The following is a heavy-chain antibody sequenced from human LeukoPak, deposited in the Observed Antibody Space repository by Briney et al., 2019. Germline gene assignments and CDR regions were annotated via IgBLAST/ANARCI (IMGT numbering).Heavy chain of an antibody. D-gene: IGHD3-22*01. J-gene: IGHJ3*02. CDR2: IYYSGSA. V-gene: IGHV4-59*01. CDR3: ARGGDHYEESDAFDI. Sequence: PSETLSLTCTVSGGSINNYYWNWIRQPPGKGLEWIGYIYYSGSASYNPSLKSRVTISVDTSKSQFSLKLSSVTAADMAVYYCARGGDHYEESDAFDIWGQGTMVTVSS. CDR1: GGSINNYY.